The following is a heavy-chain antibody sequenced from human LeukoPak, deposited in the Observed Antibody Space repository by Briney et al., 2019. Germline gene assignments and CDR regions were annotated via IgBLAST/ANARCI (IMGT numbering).Heavy chain of an antibody. Sequence: PSETLSLTCTLSGGSMRSYYWSWLRQPPGKGLEWIGYIYFTGSTNYHPSLKSRATISIDMSKNQFSLRLRSVTAADTAVYYCARDRTYSMSLQYYGLDVGGQGTTVTVSS. CDR1: GGSMRSYY. D-gene: IGHD3/OR15-3a*01. J-gene: IGHJ6*02. CDR3: ARDRTYSMSLQYYGLDV. V-gene: IGHV4-59*01. CDR2: IYFTGST.